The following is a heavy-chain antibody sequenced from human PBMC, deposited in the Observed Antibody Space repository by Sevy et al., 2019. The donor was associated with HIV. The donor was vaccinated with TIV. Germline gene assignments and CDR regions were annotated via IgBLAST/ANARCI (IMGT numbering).Heavy chain of an antibody. CDR2: ISYDGRNK. Sequence: GGSLRLSCAVSGIIFTTSCMHWVRQAPGKGLEWVAVISYDGRNKFYGDSVKGRFTISRDNSKNILFLKMNSLRAEDTAVYYCAKDFTGYNGMDVWGQGTMVTVSS. D-gene: IGHD3-9*01. V-gene: IGHV3-30*18. J-gene: IGHJ6*02. CDR3: AKDFTGYNGMDV. CDR1: GIIFTTSC.